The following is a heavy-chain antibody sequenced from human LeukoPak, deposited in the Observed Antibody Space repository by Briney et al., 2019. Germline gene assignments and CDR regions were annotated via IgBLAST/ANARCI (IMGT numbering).Heavy chain of an antibody. J-gene: IGHJ5*02. CDR1: GGSVTSFY. V-gene: IGHV4-59*02. CDR2: ISYTGST. CDR3: AREGSSGWHWFDP. D-gene: IGHD6-25*01. Sequence: SETLSLTCIVSGGSVTSFYWSWIRQPPGKGLEWIGYISYTGSTNYNPSLKSRVTISVDTSKNQFSLKLTSVAAADTAVYYCAREGSSGWHWFDPWGRGTLVTDSS.